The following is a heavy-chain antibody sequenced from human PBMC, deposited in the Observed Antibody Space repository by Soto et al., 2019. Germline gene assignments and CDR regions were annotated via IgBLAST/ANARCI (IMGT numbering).Heavy chain of an antibody. CDR1: GYSISSGYY. J-gene: IGHJ4*02. CDR3: ARESGWFDY. Sequence: NPSETLSLTCAVSGYSISSGYYWGWIRQPPGKGLEWIGSIYHSGSTYYNPSLKSRVTISVDTSKNQFSLKLSSVTAADTAVYYCARESGWFDYWGQGTLVTVSS. D-gene: IGHD6-19*01. V-gene: IGHV4-38-2*02. CDR2: IYHSGST.